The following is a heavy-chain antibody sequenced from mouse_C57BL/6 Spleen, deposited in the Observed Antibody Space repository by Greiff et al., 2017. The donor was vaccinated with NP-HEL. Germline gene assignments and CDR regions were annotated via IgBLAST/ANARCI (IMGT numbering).Heavy chain of an antibody. CDR3: VRQDSSGYYAMDY. Sequence: EVKVVESGGGLVQPKGSLTLSCAASGFSFNTYAMNWVRQAPGKGLEWVARIRSKSNNYATYYADSVKDRFTISRDDSESMLYLQMNNLKTEDTAMYYCVRQDSSGYYAMDYWGQGTSVTVSS. J-gene: IGHJ4*01. V-gene: IGHV10-1*01. CDR1: GFSFNTYA. CDR2: IRSKSNNYAT. D-gene: IGHD3-2*02.